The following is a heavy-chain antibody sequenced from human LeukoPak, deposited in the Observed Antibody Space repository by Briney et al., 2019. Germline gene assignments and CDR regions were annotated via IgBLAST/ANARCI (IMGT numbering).Heavy chain of an antibody. V-gene: IGHV3-21*04. J-gene: IGHJ1*01. CDR3: AKDPELLASEYFQH. CDR1: GFTFSSYS. Sequence: GGSLRLSCAASGFTFSSYSMNWVRQAPGKGLEWVSSISSSSSYIYYADSVKGRFTISRDNAKNTLYLQMNSLRAEDTAVYYCAKDPELLASEYFQHWGQGTLVTVSS. CDR2: ISSSSSYI. D-gene: IGHD2-15*01.